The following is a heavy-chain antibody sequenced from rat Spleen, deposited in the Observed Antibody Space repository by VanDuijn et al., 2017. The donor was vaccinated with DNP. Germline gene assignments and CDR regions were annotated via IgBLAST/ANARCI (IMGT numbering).Heavy chain of an antibody. J-gene: IGHJ4*01. CDR2: IQSGGNT. D-gene: IGHD1-3*01. V-gene: IGHV2-27*01. Sequence: QVQLMESGPGLVQPSQTLSLTCTVSGFSLTSYHVHWVRQPPGKGLEWMGRIQSGGNTDNSSALKSRLRNSRDTSKSQVFLKMNIVQTEDTAMYFCARSLAAVAPSGAMDAWGQGTSVTVSS. CDR1: GFSLTSYH. CDR3: ARSLAAVAPSGAMDA.